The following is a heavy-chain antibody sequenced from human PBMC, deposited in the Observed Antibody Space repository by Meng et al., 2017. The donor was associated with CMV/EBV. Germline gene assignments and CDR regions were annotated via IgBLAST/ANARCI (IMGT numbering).Heavy chain of an antibody. D-gene: IGHD4-11*01. V-gene: IGHV3-48*03. CDR3: ARGGTTSYPYGMDV. Sequence: GGPLRLSCAASGFTFSSYEMNWVRQAPGKGLEWVSYISSSGSTIYYADSVKGRFTISRDNAKNSLYLQMNSLRAEDTAVYYCARGGTTSYPYGMDVWGQGTTVTVSS. CDR1: GFTFSSYE. J-gene: IGHJ6*02. CDR2: ISSSGSTI.